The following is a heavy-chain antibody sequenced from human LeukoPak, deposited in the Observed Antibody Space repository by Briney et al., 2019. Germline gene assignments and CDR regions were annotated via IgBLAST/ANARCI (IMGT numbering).Heavy chain of an antibody. V-gene: IGHV4-39*01. CDR3: ARHKPRFGVTQTYYFDY. J-gene: IGHJ4*02. CDR2: IYYSGNT. CDR1: GGSISSSSSY. Sequence: SETLSLTCTVSGGSISSSSSYWGWIRQPPGKGLEWGVCIYYSGNTYFNTALKSRGSISMDTPRNQFSLKVSSVTAADTAVDYCARHKPRFGVTQTYYFDYWGQGTLVAVSS. D-gene: IGHD3-3*01.